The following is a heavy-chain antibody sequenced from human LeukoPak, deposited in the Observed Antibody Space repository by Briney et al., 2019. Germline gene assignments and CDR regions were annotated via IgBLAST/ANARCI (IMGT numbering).Heavy chain of an antibody. CDR2: ISTYYGNT. V-gene: IGHV1-18*01. Sequence: GASVKVCCKASGYTFTSYGFSWVRQAPGQGLEWMGWISTYYGNTNYAQKLQDRVTMTTDTSTSTAYMELTSLRSDDTAVYYCARVYSTNYYGSGDRPFLFDYWGQGTVVTVSS. D-gene: IGHD3-10*01. CDR1: GYTFTSYG. CDR3: ARVYSTNYYGSGDRPFLFDY. J-gene: IGHJ4*02.